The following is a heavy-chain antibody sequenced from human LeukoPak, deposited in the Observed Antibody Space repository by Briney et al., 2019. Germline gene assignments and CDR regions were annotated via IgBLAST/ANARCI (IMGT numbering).Heavy chain of an antibody. J-gene: IGHJ4*02. V-gene: IGHV3-30*03. Sequence: GRSLRLSCAASGFTFNSYGMHWVRQAPGKGLEWVAVISYDGSNKYYADSVKGRFTISRDNSKNTLYLQMNSLRAEDTAVYYCARAVADYFDYWGQGTLVTVSS. D-gene: IGHD6-19*01. CDR1: GFTFNSYG. CDR2: ISYDGSNK. CDR3: ARAVADYFDY.